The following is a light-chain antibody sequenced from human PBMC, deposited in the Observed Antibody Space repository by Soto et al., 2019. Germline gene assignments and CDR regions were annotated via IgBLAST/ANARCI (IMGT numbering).Light chain of an antibody. CDR3: QSYDATNQV. J-gene: IGLJ3*02. CDR2: EDN. V-gene: IGLV6-57*01. Sequence: NFMLTQPHSVSESSGKTVIISCTRGSGSIASNYVQWYQQRPGSSPTTVIYEDNQRHSGVPDRFSGSIDSSSNSASLTISGLETEAQADYFCQSYDATNQVFGGGTKLTVL. CDR1: SGSIASNY.